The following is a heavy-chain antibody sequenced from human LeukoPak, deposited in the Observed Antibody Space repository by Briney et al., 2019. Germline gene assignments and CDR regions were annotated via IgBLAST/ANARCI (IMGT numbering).Heavy chain of an antibody. CDR1: GFTFSSHA. CDR3: AKEGDYYDSSGYFLFDY. D-gene: IGHD3-22*01. CDR2: ISGSGGSR. J-gene: IGHJ4*02. V-gene: IGHV3-23*01. Sequence: GGSLRLSCAASGFTFSSHAMSWVRQAPGKGLEWVSAISGSGGSRYYADSVKGRFTISRDNSKNTLYLQMNSLRAEDTAVYYCAKEGDYYDSSGYFLFDYWGQGTLVTVSS.